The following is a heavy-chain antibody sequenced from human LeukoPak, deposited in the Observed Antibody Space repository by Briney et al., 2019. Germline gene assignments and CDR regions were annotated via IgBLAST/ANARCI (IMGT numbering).Heavy chain of an antibody. CDR3: ARRRGYYFDY. J-gene: IGHJ4*02. V-gene: IGHV4-59*12. Sequence: SETLSLTCTVSGGSIRSYYWSWIRQPPGKGLEWIGYISYSGSTNYSPSLKSRVTISVDTSKNQFSLKLSSVTAADTAVYYCARRRGYYFDYWGQGTLVTVSS. CDR1: GGSIRSYY. CDR2: ISYSGST. D-gene: IGHD3-10*01.